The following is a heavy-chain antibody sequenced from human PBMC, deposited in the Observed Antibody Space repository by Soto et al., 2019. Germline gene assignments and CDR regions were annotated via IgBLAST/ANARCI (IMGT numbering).Heavy chain of an antibody. Sequence: SVKVSCKASGDTSTTYVTSWVRQAPGQGPEWIGGINPMSRTAKYSEKYNGRVTITADEAARTAYLDLTSLRFEDTAVYFCARGTYCGSNCFFAREYWGQGTLVTVSS. D-gene: IGHD2-21*01. CDR1: GDTSTTYV. CDR2: INPMSRTA. V-gene: IGHV1-69*13. CDR3: ARGTYCGSNCFFAREY. J-gene: IGHJ4*02.